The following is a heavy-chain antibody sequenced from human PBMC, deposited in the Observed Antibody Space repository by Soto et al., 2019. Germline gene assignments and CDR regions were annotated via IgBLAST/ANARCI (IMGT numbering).Heavy chain of an antibody. V-gene: IGHV5-51*01. Sequence: GESLKISCKGSGYSFTSYWIGWVRQMPGKGLEWMGIIYPGDSDTRYSPSFQGQVTISADKSISTAYLQWSSLKASDTAMYYCASSTRDSYGYQGEYYFDYWGQGTLVTVSS. J-gene: IGHJ4*02. CDR3: ASSTRDSYGYQGEYYFDY. D-gene: IGHD5-18*01. CDR1: GYSFTSYW. CDR2: IYPGDSDT.